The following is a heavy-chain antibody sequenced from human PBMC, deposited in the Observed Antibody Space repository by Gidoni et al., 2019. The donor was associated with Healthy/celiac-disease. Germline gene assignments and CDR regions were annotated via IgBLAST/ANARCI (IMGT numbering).Heavy chain of an antibody. J-gene: IGHJ6*02. Sequence: QVQLVQSGAEVKKPGSSVKVSCKAPGGSLSSYAVSWVRQAPGQGLEWMGRIIPILDIANYAQKFQGRVTISADKSTSTAYMELSSLRSEDTAVYYCAKDRGGALNYYYYYGLDVWGQGTTVTVSS. V-gene: IGHV1-69*09. CDR1: GGSLSSYA. CDR3: AKDRGGALNYYYYYGLDV. CDR2: IIPILDIA.